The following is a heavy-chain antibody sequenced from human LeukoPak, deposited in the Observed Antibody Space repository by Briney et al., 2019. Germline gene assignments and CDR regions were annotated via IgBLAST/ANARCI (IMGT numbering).Heavy chain of an antibody. CDR2: IIPIFGTA. Sequence: GAPVKVSCKASGGTFSSYAISWVRQAPGQGLEWMGGIIPIFGTANYAQKFQGRVTITADESTSTAYMELSSLRSEDTAVYYCAREYYYDSSGYYKPWGQGTLVTVSS. V-gene: IGHV1-69*13. CDR1: GGTFSSYA. D-gene: IGHD3-22*01. CDR3: AREYYYDSSGYYKP. J-gene: IGHJ5*02.